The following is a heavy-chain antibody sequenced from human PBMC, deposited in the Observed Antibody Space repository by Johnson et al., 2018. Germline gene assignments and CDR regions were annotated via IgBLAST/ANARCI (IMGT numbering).Heavy chain of an antibody. Sequence: VQLVQSGGDLVKPGRSLRLSCTASGFTFGDYAMSWFRQAPGKGLEWLSYIRAKAFRGTTEYAASVKGRFTISRDDSTSIAYRQMRSLTTEDTAVYYCSRVFRVFLNTGNNDAFYSWCQGIMVPGSS. V-gene: IGHV3-49*05. CDR1: GFTFGDYA. CDR3: SRVFRVFLNTGNNDAFYS. D-gene: IGHD3-10*02. CDR2: IRAKAFRGTT. J-gene: IGHJ3*02.